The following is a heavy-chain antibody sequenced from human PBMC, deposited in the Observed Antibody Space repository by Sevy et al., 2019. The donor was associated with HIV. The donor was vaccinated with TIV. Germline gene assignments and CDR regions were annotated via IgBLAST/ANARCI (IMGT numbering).Heavy chain of an antibody. Sequence: GGSLRLSCAASGFTFSSYAMHWVRQAPGKGLEWVAVISYDGSNKYYAGSVKGRFTISRDNSKNTLYLQMNSLRAEDTAVYYCARYCTNNYYFDYWGQGTLVTVSS. J-gene: IGHJ4*02. CDR1: GFTFSSYA. D-gene: IGHD2-8*01. V-gene: IGHV3-30-3*01. CDR2: ISYDGSNK. CDR3: ARYCTNNYYFDY.